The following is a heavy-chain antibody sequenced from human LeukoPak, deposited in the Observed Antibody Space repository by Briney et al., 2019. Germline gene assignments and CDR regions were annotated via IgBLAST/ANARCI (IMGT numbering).Heavy chain of an antibody. CDR1: GGTFSSYA. D-gene: IGHD3-22*01. V-gene: IGHV1-69*05. Sequence: SVKVSCKASGGTFSSYAISWVRQAPGQGLEWMGGIIPIFGTANYAQKFQGGVTITTDESTSTAYMELSSLRSEDTAVYYCAIFKGSPYYYDSSGYSFDYWGQGTLVTVSS. J-gene: IGHJ4*02. CDR3: AIFKGSPYYYDSSGYSFDY. CDR2: IIPIFGTA.